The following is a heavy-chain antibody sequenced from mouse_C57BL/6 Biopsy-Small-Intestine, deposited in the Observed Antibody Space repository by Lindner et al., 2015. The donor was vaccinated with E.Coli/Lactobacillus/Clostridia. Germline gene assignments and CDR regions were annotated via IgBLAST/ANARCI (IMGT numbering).Heavy chain of an antibody. CDR2: INPSSGYT. D-gene: IGHD1-1*01. V-gene: IGHV1-7*01. J-gene: IGHJ1*03. CDR3: ARSDYGISLNWYFDV. CDR1: GYTFTNYW. Sequence: VQLQESGAELAKPGASVKLSCKASGYTFTNYWMHWVKQRPGQGLEWIGYINPSSGYTKYNQKFKDKATLTADKSSSTAYMQLTSLTYEDSAVYYCARSDYGISLNWYFDVWDTGTTVTVSS.